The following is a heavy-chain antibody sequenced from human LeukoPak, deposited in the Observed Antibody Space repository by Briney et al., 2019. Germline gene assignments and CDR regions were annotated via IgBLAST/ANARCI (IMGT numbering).Heavy chain of an antibody. CDR2: IKSKTDGATI. J-gene: IGHJ4*02. CDR3: ATDGPSPWGLRYFDF. D-gene: IGHD7-27*01. V-gene: IGHV3-15*01. Sequence: GGSLRLSCAASGFTFSNAWMSWVRQAPGKGLEWVGRIKSKTDGATIEYAAPVKGRFTISRDDSKNMVYLQMNSLKTEDTAVYYCATDGPSPWGLRYFDFWGQGTLITVSS. CDR1: GFTFSNAW.